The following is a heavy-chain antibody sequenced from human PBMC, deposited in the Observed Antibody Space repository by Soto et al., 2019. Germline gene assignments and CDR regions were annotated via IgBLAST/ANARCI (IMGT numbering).Heavy chain of an antibody. V-gene: IGHV1-18*01. J-gene: IGHJ4*02. CDR2: ISGFNGNT. CDR3: ARIGVSSGHESPDFDS. Sequence: GASVKVSCKASGYTFNFYGITWVRQAPGQGLEWMGWISGFNGNTNYAADLQGRVTMTTDTSTSTDYMELRGLRSDDTAVYYCARIGVSSGHESPDFDSWGQGTLVTVSS. D-gene: IGHD3-16*01. CDR1: GYTFNFYG.